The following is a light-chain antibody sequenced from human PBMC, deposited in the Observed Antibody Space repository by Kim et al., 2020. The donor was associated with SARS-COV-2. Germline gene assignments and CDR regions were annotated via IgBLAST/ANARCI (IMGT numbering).Light chain of an antibody. J-gene: IGLJ2*01. CDR1: SSDIGGYDY. Sequence: GQSVTISCTGSSSDIGGYDYVSWYQQHPGKAPKLMIYEVTKRPSGVPDRFSGSKSGNTASLTVSGLQAEDEAEYYCSSYAGSNTLLFGGGTQLTVL. V-gene: IGLV2-8*01. CDR3: SSYAGSNTLL. CDR2: EVT.